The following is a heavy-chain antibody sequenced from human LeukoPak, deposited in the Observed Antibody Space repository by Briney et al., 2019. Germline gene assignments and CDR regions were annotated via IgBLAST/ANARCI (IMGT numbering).Heavy chain of an antibody. Sequence: PGGSLRLSCSASGFTFDDYAMHWVRQAAGKCLEWVSCISWNSGRIGYADSVKGRFPISRDNAKNSMYLQMNSLSAEDTALYYCAKDLNIAAAGTWGIVDPWGQGTLVTVSS. CDR3: AKDLNIAAAGTWGIVDP. J-gene: IGHJ5*02. D-gene: IGHD6-13*01. V-gene: IGHV3-9*01. CDR2: ISWNSGRI. CDR1: GFTFDDYA.